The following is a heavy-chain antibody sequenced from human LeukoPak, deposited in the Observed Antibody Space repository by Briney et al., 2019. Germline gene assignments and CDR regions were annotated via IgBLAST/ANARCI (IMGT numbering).Heavy chain of an antibody. CDR1: GYTFTSYG. J-gene: IGHJ4*02. Sequence: ASVTVSCKASGYTFTSYGISWVRQAPGQGLEWMGWISAYNGNTNYAQKLQARVTMTTDTSTSTAYMELRSLRSDDTAVYYCARVDVVVVPAPTGYWGQGTLVTVSS. V-gene: IGHV1-18*01. CDR2: ISAYNGNT. D-gene: IGHD2-2*01. CDR3: ARVDVVVVPAPTGY.